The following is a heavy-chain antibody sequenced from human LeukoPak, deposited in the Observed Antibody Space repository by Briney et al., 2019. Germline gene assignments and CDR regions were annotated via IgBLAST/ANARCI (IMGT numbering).Heavy chain of an antibody. CDR2: IYYSGSS. CDR3: ASSGWYAPGGNF. J-gene: IGHJ4*02. Sequence: PSETLSLTCTVSGGSISNSNYFWGWIRQPPGKGLEWIGSIYYSGSSYYNPSLESRVTISVDTSKNQFSLELTSVTAADTAVYYCASSGWYAPGGNFWGQGTLVAVSS. D-gene: IGHD6-19*01. V-gene: IGHV4-39*01. CDR1: GGSISNSNYF.